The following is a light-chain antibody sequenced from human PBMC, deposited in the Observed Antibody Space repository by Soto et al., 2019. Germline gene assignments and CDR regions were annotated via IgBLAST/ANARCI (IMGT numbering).Light chain of an antibody. V-gene: IGKV1-5*03. J-gene: IGKJ1*01. Sequence: DIQMTQSPSTLSASVEDRVTITCRASQSISSWLAWYQQKPGKAPKLLIYKASSLESGVPSRFSGSGSGTDFTLTISSLQPDDFATYYFQHYNSYSWPFGQGTKVEIK. CDR3: QHYNSYSWP. CDR1: QSISSW. CDR2: KAS.